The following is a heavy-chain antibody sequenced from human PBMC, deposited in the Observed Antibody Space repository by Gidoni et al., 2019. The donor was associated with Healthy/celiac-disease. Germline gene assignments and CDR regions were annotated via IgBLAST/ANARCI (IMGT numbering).Heavy chain of an antibody. D-gene: IGHD3-22*01. CDR2: ISGSGGST. CDR3: AKALYYDSSAAGWFDP. J-gene: IGHJ5*02. V-gene: IGHV3-23*01. Sequence: EVQLLESGGGLVQPGGSLRLSCAASGFTFSSYAMSWVRQAPGKGLEWVSAISGSGGSTYYADSVKGRFTISRDNSKNTLYLQMNSLRAEDTAVYYCAKALYYDSSAAGWFDPWGQGTLVTVSS. CDR1: GFTFSSYA.